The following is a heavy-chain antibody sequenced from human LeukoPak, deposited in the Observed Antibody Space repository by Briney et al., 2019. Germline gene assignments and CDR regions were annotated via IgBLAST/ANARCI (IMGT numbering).Heavy chain of an antibody. CDR1: GFTFSSYS. D-gene: IGHD3-22*01. CDR3: AREAYYYDSSGYSFNY. V-gene: IGHV3-21*01. Sequence: GGSPRLSCAASGFTFSSYSMNWVRQAPGKGLEWVSSISSSSSYIYYADSVKGRFTISRDNAKNSLYLQMNSLRAEDTAVYYCAREAYYYDSSGYSFNYWGQGTLVTVSS. CDR2: ISSSSSYI. J-gene: IGHJ4*02.